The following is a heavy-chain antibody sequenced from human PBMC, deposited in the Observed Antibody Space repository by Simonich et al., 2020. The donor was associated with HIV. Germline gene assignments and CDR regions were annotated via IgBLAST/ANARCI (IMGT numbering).Heavy chain of an antibody. Sequence: GAEVKKPGASVKVSCKASGYTFTSYYMHWVRQAPGQGLEWMGIINPSDGRTSYEQKFQGRVTMTRDTSTSTVYMELSSLRSDDTAVYYCARDGVEVVTSGSSVVVTAIHIWGQGTMVTVSS. CDR3: ARDGVEVVTSGSSVVVTAIHI. V-gene: IGHV1-46*01. D-gene: IGHD2-21*02. CDR1: GYTFTSYY. CDR2: INPSDGRT. J-gene: IGHJ3*02.